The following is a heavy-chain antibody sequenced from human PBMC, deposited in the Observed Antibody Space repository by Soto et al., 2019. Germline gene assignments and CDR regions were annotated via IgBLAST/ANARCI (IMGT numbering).Heavy chain of an antibody. Sequence: QVQLVQSGAEVKKPGSSVKVSCKASGGTFSSYAISWVRQAPGQGLEWMGGIIPIFGTANYAQKFQGRVTIIADESTSTAYMELISLRSEDTAVYYCASQDYGDYRGPFDPWGQGTLVTVSS. V-gene: IGHV1-69*01. CDR3: ASQDYGDYRGPFDP. J-gene: IGHJ5*02. CDR1: GGTFSSYA. CDR2: IIPIFGTA. D-gene: IGHD4-17*01.